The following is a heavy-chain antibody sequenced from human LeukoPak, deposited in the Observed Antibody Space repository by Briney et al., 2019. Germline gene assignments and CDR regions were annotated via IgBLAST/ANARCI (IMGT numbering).Heavy chain of an antibody. V-gene: IGHV3-15*01. CDR2: IKSKTDGGTT. J-gene: IGHJ3*02. Sequence: GGSLRLSCAASGFTFSNAWMSWVRQAPGKGLEWVGRIKSKTDGGTTDYAAPVKGRFTISRDDSKNTLYLQMNSLKTEDTAVYYCTTSSSWYLDAFDIWGQGTMVTVSS. CDR1: GFTFSNAW. CDR3: TTSSSWYLDAFDI. D-gene: IGHD6-13*01.